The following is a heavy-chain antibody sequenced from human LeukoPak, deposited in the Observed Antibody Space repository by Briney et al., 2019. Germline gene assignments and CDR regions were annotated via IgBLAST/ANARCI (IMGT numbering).Heavy chain of an antibody. J-gene: IGHJ1*01. CDR3: VKDLSPADHVGFDS. Sequence: QAGGSLRLSCVASGFTFDDYAMHWVRQISGKSPEWVAFIDWDASTVFYTGSVKGRFTISRDNSRNSLYLEMNSLRFEDTALYYCVKDLSPADHVGFDSRGQGTLVTVSS. CDR1: GFTFDDYA. V-gene: IGHV3-43D*03. D-gene: IGHD3-9*01. CDR2: IDWDASTV.